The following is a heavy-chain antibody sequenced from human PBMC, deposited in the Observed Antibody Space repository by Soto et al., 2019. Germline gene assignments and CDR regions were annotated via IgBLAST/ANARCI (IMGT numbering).Heavy chain of an antibody. CDR2: TYYRSKWYN. J-gene: IGHJ2*01. CDR1: GDSVSSNTAA. Sequence: QVQLQQSGPGLVTPSQTLSLTCAISGDSVSSNTAAWNWIRQSPSRGLEWLGRTYYRSKWYNDYAASVKGRIITNPDTSKNQFSLQLNSVTPEDTAVYYCVRHDCATRNWYFDLWGRGTLVTVSS. V-gene: IGHV6-1*01. CDR3: VRHDCATRNWYFDL. D-gene: IGHD2-21*01.